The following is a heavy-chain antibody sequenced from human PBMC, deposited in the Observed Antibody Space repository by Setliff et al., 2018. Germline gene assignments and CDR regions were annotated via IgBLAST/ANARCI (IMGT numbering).Heavy chain of an antibody. CDR3: ARARSQNWYFDL. D-gene: IGHD6-6*01. CDR1: GDSISSRRNY. Sequence: SETLSLTCTVSGDSISSRRNYWGWFRQPAGKELEWIGQIYTSWSTNYNPSLKSRVTISLDTSKNQFSLSLTSVTAEDTAVYYCARARSQNWYFDLWGRGTLVTVSS. J-gene: IGHJ2*01. CDR2: IYTSWST. V-gene: IGHV4-61*09.